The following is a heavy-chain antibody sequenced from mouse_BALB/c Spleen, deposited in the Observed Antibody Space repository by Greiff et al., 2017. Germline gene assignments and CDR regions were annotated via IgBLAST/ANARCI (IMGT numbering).Heavy chain of an antibody. CDR1: GFTFSDYY. J-gene: IGHJ2*01. CDR2: ISDGGSYT. CDR3: AREGSYGNRDY. V-gene: IGHV5-4*02. D-gene: IGHD2-10*02. Sequence: EVQLVESGGGLVKPGGSLKLSCAASGFTFSDYYMYWVRQTPEKRLEWVATISDGGSYTYYPDSVKGRFTISRDNAKNNLYLQMSSLKSEDTAMYYCAREGSYGNRDYWGQGTTLTVSS.